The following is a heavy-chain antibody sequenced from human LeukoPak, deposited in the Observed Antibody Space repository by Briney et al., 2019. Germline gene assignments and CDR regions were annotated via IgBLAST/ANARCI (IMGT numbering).Heavy chain of an antibody. CDR3: ARTSYDYVWGSYRPPDY. J-gene: IGHJ4*02. CDR1: GGSIRSSKW. CDR2: VSRSGDT. V-gene: IGHV4-4*02. Sequence: SETLSLTCAVYGGSIRSSKWWSWVRQPPGKGLEWIGEVSRSGDTNYSPSLKSRVTISVDTSKNQFSLKLSSVTAADTAVYYCARTSYDYVWGSYRPPDYWGQGTLVTVSS. D-gene: IGHD3-16*02.